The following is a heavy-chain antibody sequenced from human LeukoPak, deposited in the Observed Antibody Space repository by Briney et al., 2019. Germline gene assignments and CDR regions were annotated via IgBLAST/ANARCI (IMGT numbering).Heavy chain of an antibody. Sequence: GGSLRLSCAASGFTFSTYWIHWVRQAPGKGLVWVSRINTDGSSTNYADSVKGRFTISRDNAKNTLYLQMNSLRVEDTAVYYCARPSSTSLNWFDSWGQGTLVTVSS. D-gene: IGHD2-2*01. J-gene: IGHJ5*01. CDR1: GFTFSTYW. CDR3: ARPSSTSLNWFDS. V-gene: IGHV3-74*01. CDR2: INTDGSST.